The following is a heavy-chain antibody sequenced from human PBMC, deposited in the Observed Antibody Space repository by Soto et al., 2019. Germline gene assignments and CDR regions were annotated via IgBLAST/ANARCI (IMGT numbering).Heavy chain of an antibody. D-gene: IGHD2-21*01. J-gene: IGHJ4*02. Sequence: VHLLDSGGGLVQPGGSLRLSCVASGFTFSSYAMRWVRQAPGQRLEWVATFSGGRDTTWHADSVKGRFTVSRDSSKNSLSLQMNSLRPEDTALYYCAKATSATCTGSICYSFDYWGQGTLVTVSS. CDR2: FSGGRDTT. CDR1: GFTFSSYA. V-gene: IGHV3-23*01. CDR3: AKATSATCTGSICYSFDY.